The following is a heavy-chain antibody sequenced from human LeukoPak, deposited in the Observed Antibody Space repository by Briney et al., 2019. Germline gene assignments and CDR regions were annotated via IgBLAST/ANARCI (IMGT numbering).Heavy chain of an antibody. CDR2: IYHSGST. CDR1: GGSISSGGYS. J-gene: IGHJ5*02. D-gene: IGHD3-3*01. Sequence: SETLSLTCAVSGGSISSGGYSWSWVRQPPGKGLEWIGYIYHSGSTYYNPSLKSRVTISVDTSKNQFSLKLSSVTAADTAVYYCARGNYDFWSGYYTYNWFDPWGQGTLVTVSS. CDR3: ARGNYDFWSGYYTYNWFDP. V-gene: IGHV4-30-2*01.